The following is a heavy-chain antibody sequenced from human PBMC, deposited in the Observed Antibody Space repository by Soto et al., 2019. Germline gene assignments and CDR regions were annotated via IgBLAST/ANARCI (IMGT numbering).Heavy chain of an antibody. Sequence: GASVKVSCKASGYTFTSYYMHWVRQAPGQGLEWMGIINPSGGSTSYAQKFQGRVTMTRDTSTSTVYMELSSLRSEDTAVYYCARAIRYCSSTSCYSLDYWGQGTLVTVSS. CDR3: ARAIRYCSSTSCYSLDY. V-gene: IGHV1-46*01. CDR1: GYTFTSYY. CDR2: INPSGGST. D-gene: IGHD2-2*01. J-gene: IGHJ4*02.